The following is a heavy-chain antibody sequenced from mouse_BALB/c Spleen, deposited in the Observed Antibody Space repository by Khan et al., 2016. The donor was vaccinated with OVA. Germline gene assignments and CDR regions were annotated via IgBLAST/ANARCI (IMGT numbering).Heavy chain of an antibody. V-gene: IGHV3-5*02. CDR1: GISITTGTYS. CDR2: LYSSGTT. J-gene: IGHJ2*01. CDR3: ALDGGGVDSYDVDY. Sequence: EVQLQESGPGLVKPSQTVSLTCTVTGISITTGTYSWSWIRHFPGTKLEWIGYLYSSGTTTYNPSLTRRTTLTRDTSKNRFFLEMNSLTTEDTATNYCALDGGGVDSYDVDYWGQGTPLTVSA. D-gene: IGHD2-14*01.